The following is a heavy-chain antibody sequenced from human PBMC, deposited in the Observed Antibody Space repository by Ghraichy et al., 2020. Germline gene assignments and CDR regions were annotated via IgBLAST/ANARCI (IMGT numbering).Heavy chain of an antibody. CDR2: IYYSGST. Sequence: SETLSLTCTVSGGSISSYYWSWIRQPPGKGLEWIGYIYYSGSTNYNPSLKSRVTISVDTSKNQFSLKLSSVTAADTAVYYCARRGGSSSHPFDYWGQGTLVTVSS. D-gene: IGHD6-6*01. V-gene: IGHV4-59*01. CDR1: GGSISSYY. J-gene: IGHJ4*02. CDR3: ARRGGSSSHPFDY.